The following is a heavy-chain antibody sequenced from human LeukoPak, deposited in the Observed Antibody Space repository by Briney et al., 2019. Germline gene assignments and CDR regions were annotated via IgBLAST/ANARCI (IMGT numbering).Heavy chain of an antibody. CDR1: GGSISSGGYS. J-gene: IGHJ4*02. CDR3: ARGIRFTGARSGTSEFDY. V-gene: IGHV4-30-2*01. Sequence: SQTLSLTCAVSGGSISSGGYSWSWIRQPPGKGLEWIGYIYHSGSTYYNPSLKSRVTISVDRSKNQFSLKLSSVTAADTAVYYCARGIRFTGARSGTSEFDYWGQGTLVTVSS. CDR2: IYHSGST. D-gene: IGHD6-13*01.